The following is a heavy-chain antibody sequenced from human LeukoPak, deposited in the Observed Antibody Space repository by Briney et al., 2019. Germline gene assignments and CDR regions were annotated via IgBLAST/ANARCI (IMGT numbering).Heavy chain of an antibody. CDR3: ARVMFDSSDYMDV. CDR1: GFTFSSYS. Sequence: GGSLRLSCAASGFTFSSYSMNWVRQAPGKGLEWVSSISSSSSYIYYADSVKGRFTISRDNAKNSLYLQTNSLRAEDTAVYYCARVMFDSSDYMDVWGKGITVTVSS. D-gene: IGHD3-10*02. CDR2: ISSSSSYI. V-gene: IGHV3-21*01. J-gene: IGHJ6*03.